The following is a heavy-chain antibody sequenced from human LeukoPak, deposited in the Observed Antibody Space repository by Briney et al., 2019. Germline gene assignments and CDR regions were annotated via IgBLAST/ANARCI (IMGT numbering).Heavy chain of an antibody. V-gene: IGHV3-21*01. CDR2: ISSSSSYI. Sequence: GGSLSLSFAASGFTFSSYSMNWVRQAPGKGLEWVSSISSSSSYIYYAGSVKGRFTISRDNAKNSLYLQMNSLRAEDTAVYYCAREGAWLVDPAGVEVFDIWGQGTMVTVSS. J-gene: IGHJ3*02. CDR1: GFTFSSYS. CDR3: AREGAWLVDPAGVEVFDI. D-gene: IGHD6-19*01.